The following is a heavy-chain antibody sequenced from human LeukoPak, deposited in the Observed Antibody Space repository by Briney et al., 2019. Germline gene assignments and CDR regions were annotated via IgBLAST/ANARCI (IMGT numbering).Heavy chain of an antibody. V-gene: IGHV4-59*01. CDR3: ARVATRGSGTHFDY. CDR1: GGSISSYY. CDR2: IFYSGST. Sequence: PSETLPLTCTVSGGSISSYYWSWIRQPPGKGLEWIGYIFYSGSTNYNPSLKSRVTISVDTSKNKFSLKLRSVTAADTAVYHCARVATRGSGTHFDYWGQGTLVTVSS. J-gene: IGHJ4*02. D-gene: IGHD3-10*01.